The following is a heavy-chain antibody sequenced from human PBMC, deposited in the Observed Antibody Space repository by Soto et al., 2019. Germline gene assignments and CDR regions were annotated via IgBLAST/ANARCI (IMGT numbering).Heavy chain of an antibody. J-gene: IGHJ4*02. Sequence: GWSLRLSSAASGVTFSSYSMNWVRQAPGKGLEWVSSISSSSSYIYYADSVKGRFTISRDNAKNSLYLQMNSLRAEDTAVYYCARDLNVVGYSSSPYWGQGTLVTVSS. CDR1: GVTFSSYS. CDR3: ARDLNVVGYSSSPY. D-gene: IGHD6-6*01. V-gene: IGHV3-21*01. CDR2: ISSSSSYI.